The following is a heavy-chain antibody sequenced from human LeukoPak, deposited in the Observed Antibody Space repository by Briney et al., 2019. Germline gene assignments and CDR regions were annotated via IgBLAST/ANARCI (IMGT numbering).Heavy chain of an antibody. CDR1: GFTFSSYA. D-gene: IGHD5-18*01. Sequence: GGSLRLSCAASGFTFSSYAMSWVRQAPGKGLEWVSAISGSGGSTYYADSVKGRFTISRDNSKNTLYLQMNSLRAEDTAVYYCAKDFYDTGVDTATVYYFDYWGQGTLVTVSS. J-gene: IGHJ4*02. V-gene: IGHV3-23*01. CDR3: AKDFYDTGVDTATVYYFDY. CDR2: ISGSGGST.